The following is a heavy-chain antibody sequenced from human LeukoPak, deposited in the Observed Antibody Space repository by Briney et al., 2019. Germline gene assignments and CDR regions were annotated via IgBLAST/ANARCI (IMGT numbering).Heavy chain of an antibody. CDR3: ARGENSFYGSGSYHQPFDY. D-gene: IGHD3-10*01. V-gene: IGHV4-34*01. J-gene: IGHJ4*02. CDR2: INHSGST. Sequence: SETPSLTCAVYVGSFSGYYWSWIRQPPGKGLEWVGEINHSGSTNYNPSIKSRVTISVDTSNTQFSLMLSSVTDADAAVYYCARGENSFYGSGSYHQPFDYWGQGTLVTVSS. CDR1: VGSFSGYY.